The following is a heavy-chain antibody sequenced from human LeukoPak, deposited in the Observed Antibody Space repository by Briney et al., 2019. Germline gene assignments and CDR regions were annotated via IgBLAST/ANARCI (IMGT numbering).Heavy chain of an antibody. V-gene: IGHV4-59*01. Sequence: PSETLSLTCSVSGGSIGRYYWNWIRQPPGKGLEWIGSSHYSGSTNYNPALKSRVTISEDTSKNQISLKLSSVTAADTAVYYCARVRGYYDSSGYDYWGQGTLVTVSS. J-gene: IGHJ4*02. CDR3: ARVRGYYDSSGYDY. CDR1: GGSIGRYY. D-gene: IGHD3-22*01. CDR2: SHYSGST.